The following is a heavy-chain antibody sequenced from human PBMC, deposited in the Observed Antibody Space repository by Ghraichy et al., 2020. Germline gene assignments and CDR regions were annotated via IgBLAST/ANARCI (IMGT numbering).Heavy chain of an antibody. V-gene: IGHV4-39*01. CDR3: ARLGVVPAAQLYYYYGMDV. CDR1: GGSISSSSYY. J-gene: IGHJ6*02. CDR2: IYYSGST. D-gene: IGHD2-2*01. Sequence: SETLSLTCTVSGGSISSSSYYWGWIRQPPGKGLEWIGSIYYSGSTYYNPSLKSRVTISVDTSKNQFSLKLSSVTAADTAVYYCARLGVVPAAQLYYYYGMDVWGQGTTVTVSS.